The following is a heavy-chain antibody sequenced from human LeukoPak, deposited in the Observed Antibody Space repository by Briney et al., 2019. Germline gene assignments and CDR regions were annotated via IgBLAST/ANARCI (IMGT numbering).Heavy chain of an antibody. V-gene: IGHV3-23*01. J-gene: IGHJ5*02. CDR2: ISDSGGST. Sequence: GGSLRLSCAASGFTFSSYAMNWVRQAPGKGLEWVSAISDSGGSTYYADSVKGRFTISRDNAKKSLYLEMNNLRAEDTAVYYCATDGAGFDTWGQGVLVTVSS. CDR1: GFTFSSYA. CDR3: ATDGAGFDT.